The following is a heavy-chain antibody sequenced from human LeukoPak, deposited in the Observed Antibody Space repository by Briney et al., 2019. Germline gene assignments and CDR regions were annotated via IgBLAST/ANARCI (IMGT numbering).Heavy chain of an antibody. CDR1: GYTFTSYY. Sequence: GASVKVSCKASGYTFTSYYMHWVRQAPGQGLEWMGIINPSGGSTSYAQKFQGRVTMTRDTSTSTVYMELSSLRSEDTAVYYCARDGDGIAAAGDAFDIWGQGTMVTVSS. V-gene: IGHV1-46*01. D-gene: IGHD6-13*01. J-gene: IGHJ3*02. CDR2: INPSGGST. CDR3: ARDGDGIAAAGDAFDI.